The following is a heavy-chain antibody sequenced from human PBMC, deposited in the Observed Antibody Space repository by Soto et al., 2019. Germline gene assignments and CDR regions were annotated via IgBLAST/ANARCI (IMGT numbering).Heavy chain of an antibody. V-gene: IGHV1-69*01. CDR2: ISPIFGTA. J-gene: IGHJ5*02. CDR1: GGTFSSYA. D-gene: IGHD2-21*02. Sequence: QVQLVQSGAEVKKPGSSVKVSCKASGGTFSSYAISWLRQAPGQGLEWMGGISPIFGTANYAQKFQGRVTITADESPRTAYMELSSLRSEDTAVYYCARTGCCGDCYPYLDWFDPWGPGTLVTVSS. CDR3: ARTGCCGDCYPYLDWFDP.